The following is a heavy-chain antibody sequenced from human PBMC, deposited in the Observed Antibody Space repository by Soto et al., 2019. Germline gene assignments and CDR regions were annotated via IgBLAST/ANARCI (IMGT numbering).Heavy chain of an antibody. V-gene: IGHV4-61*01. Sequence: SETLSLTCTVSGGSIIIGSHYWGWIRQPPGKGLEWIGYIYYSGSTNYNPSLKSRVTISVDTSKNQFSLKLSSVTAADTAVYYCARRYGASFDYWGQGTLVTVSS. J-gene: IGHJ4*02. CDR2: IYYSGST. CDR3: ARRYGASFDY. CDR1: GGSIIIGSHY. D-gene: IGHD4-17*01.